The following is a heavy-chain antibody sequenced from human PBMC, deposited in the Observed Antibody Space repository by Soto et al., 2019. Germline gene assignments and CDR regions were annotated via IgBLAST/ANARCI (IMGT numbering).Heavy chain of an antibody. Sequence: QLQLQESGSGLVKPSQTLSLTCAVSGGSISGTTYSWSWIRQPPGKGLEWIGYLYDSGNTYYNPSLKSQFPTSVDRSKNQFSLKLSSVTAADTAVYYCARGQGAAAGQSNFDYWGQGALVTVSS. CDR3: ARGQGAAAGQSNFDY. J-gene: IGHJ4*02. V-gene: IGHV4-30-2*01. CDR2: LYDSGNT. CDR1: GGSISGTTYS. D-gene: IGHD6-13*01.